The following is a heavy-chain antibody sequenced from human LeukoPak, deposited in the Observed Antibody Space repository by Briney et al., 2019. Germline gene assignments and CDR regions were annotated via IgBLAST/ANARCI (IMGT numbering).Heavy chain of an antibody. V-gene: IGHV4-59*08. CDR3: ARSHMAAALVPLDC. CDR2: IYYSGST. J-gene: IGHJ4*02. Sequence: SETLSLTCTVSGGSISSYYWRWIRQTPRRALEGIGYIYYSGSTNYTTSLNSRLTISVDTSKTQFSLKLSAVTAADTAVYYCARSHMAAALVPLDCWGQGTLVAVSP. D-gene: IGHD6-13*01. CDR1: GGSISSYY.